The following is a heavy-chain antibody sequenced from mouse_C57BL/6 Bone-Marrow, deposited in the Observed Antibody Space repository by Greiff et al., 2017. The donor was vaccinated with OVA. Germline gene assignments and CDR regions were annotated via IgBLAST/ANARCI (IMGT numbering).Heavy chain of an antibody. V-gene: IGHV1-62-2*01. Sequence: VKLQQSGAELVKPGASVKLSCKASGYTFTEYTIHWVKQRSGQGLEWIGWFYPGSGSIKYNEKFKDTATLTADKSSSTVYMELSRLTSEDSAVYFCARHEAYYSKGYYAMDYWGQGTSVTVSS. CDR2: FYPGSGSI. J-gene: IGHJ4*01. CDR1: GYTFTEYT. CDR3: ARHEAYYSKGYYAMDY. D-gene: IGHD2-5*01.